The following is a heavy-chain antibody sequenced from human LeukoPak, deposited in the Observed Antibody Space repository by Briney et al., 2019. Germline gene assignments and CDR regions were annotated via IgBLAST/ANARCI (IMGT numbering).Heavy chain of an antibody. CDR3: ARSNWGPVDY. D-gene: IGHD7-27*01. CDR1: GRSFSGYY. V-gene: IGHV4-34*01. J-gene: IGHJ4*02. CDR2: INHSGST. Sequence: SETLSLTCAVYGRSFSGYYWSWIRQPPGKGLEWIGEINHSGSTNYNPSLKSRVTISVDTSKNQFSLKLSSVTAADTAVYYCARSNWGPVDYWGQGTLVTVSS.